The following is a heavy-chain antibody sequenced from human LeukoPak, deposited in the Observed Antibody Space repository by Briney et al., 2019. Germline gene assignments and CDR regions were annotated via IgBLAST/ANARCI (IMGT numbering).Heavy chain of an antibody. CDR1: GFTFSDYS. D-gene: IGHD5-24*01. V-gene: IGHV3-48*01. Sequence: GGSLRLSCAPSGFTFSDYSMNWVRQAPGKGLEWISYNGNDIDNTNYADSVKGRLTISGDKAKNSLYLQMNSLRVEDTAVYYCARDYKYAFDNWGQGTLVTVPS. J-gene: IGHJ4*02. CDR2: NGNDIDNT. CDR3: ARDYKYAFDN.